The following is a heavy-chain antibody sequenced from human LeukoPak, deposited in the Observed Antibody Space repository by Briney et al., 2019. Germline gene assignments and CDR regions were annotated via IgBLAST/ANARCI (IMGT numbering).Heavy chain of an antibody. CDR2: VYTSGSP. CDR3: AREGWAFDY. V-gene: IGHV4-4*07. Sequence: SETLSLTCTVSGASITNYYWSWIRQPAGKALEWIGRVYTSGSPNYNPSLKSRVTMSVDTSKNQVSLKLSSVTAADTAVYYCAREGWAFDYWGQGTLVTVSS. CDR1: GASITNYY. D-gene: IGHD3-16*01. J-gene: IGHJ4*02.